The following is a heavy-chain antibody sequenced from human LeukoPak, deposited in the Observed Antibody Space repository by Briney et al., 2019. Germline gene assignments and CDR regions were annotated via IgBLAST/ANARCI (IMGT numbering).Heavy chain of an antibody. V-gene: IGHV3-21*01. CDR2: ISSSSSYI. D-gene: IGHD3-16*01. J-gene: IGHJ6*02. CDR3: AREDETRYVWGTEGMDV. CDR1: GFTFSSYS. Sequence: GGSLRLSCAASGFTFSSYSMNWVRQAPGKGLEWVSSISSSSSYIYYGDSVKGRFTISRDNAKNSLYLQMNSLRAEDTAVYYCAREDETRYVWGTEGMDVWGQGTTVTVSS.